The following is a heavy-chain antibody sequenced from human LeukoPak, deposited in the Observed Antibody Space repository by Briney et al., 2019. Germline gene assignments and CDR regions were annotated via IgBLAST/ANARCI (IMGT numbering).Heavy chain of an antibody. V-gene: IGHV4-31*03. CDR1: GGSISSGGYY. J-gene: IGHJ3*02. D-gene: IGHD3-10*01. Sequence: PSETLSLTCTVSGGSISSGGYYWSWIRQHPGKGLEWIGYIYYSVSTYYNPSLKSRVTISVDTSKNQFSLKLSSVTAADTAVYYCARGGARGDYYGSGSPLDAFDIWGQGTMVTVSS. CDR3: ARGGARGDYYGSGSPLDAFDI. CDR2: IYYSVST.